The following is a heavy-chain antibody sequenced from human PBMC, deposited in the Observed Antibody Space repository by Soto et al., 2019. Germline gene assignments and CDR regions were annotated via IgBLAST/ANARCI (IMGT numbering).Heavy chain of an antibody. Sequence: SETLSLTCAVYGGSFSGYYWSWIRQPPGKGLEWIGEINHSGSTNYNPPLKSRVTISVDTSKNQFSLKLSSVTAADTAVYYCARGKLYSSGWYGYFDYWGQGTLVT. V-gene: IGHV4-34*01. J-gene: IGHJ4*02. CDR1: GGSFSGYY. CDR2: INHSGST. D-gene: IGHD6-19*01. CDR3: ARGKLYSSGWYGYFDY.